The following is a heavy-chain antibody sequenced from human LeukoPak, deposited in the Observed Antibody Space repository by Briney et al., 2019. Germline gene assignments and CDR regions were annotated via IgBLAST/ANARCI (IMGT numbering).Heavy chain of an antibody. Sequence: ASVKVSCKASGYTFTSYYLHWVRQAPGRGLEWMGTINPSSGSTSYAQTFQGRVTMAMDTSTTTVYMELNSLRSEDTAVYYCARGTLYYFSGIYPHPGKYYFDYWGQGTLVTVSS. V-gene: IGHV1-46*01. CDR1: GYTFTSYY. CDR3: ARGTLYYFSGIYPHPGKYYFDY. CDR2: INPSSGST. D-gene: IGHD3-10*01. J-gene: IGHJ4*02.